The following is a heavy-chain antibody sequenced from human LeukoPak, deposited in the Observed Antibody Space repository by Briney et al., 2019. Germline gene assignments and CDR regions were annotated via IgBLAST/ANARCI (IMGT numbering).Heavy chain of an antibody. V-gene: IGHV1-46*01. J-gene: IGHJ4*02. Sequence: ASVKVSCKASGYTFTSYGISWVRQAPGQGLEWMGIINPSGGSTSYAQKFQGRVTMTRDMSTSTVYMELSSLRSEDTAVYYCATSVRPGIAVAGVDYWGQGTLVTVSS. D-gene: IGHD6-19*01. CDR1: GYTFTSYG. CDR3: ATSVRPGIAVAGVDY. CDR2: INPSGGST.